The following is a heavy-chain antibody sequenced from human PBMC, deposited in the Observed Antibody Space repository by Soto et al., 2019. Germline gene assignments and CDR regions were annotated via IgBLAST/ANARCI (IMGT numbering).Heavy chain of an antibody. D-gene: IGHD3-10*01. CDR1: GFTFSSYA. V-gene: IGHV3-23*01. CDR3: GQEAETVRGVIIGVFDY. CDR2: ISGSGGST. J-gene: IGHJ4*02. Sequence: GGSLRLSCAASGFTFSSYAMSWVRQAPGKGLEWVSAISGSGGSTYYADSVKGRFTISRDNSKNTLYLQMNSLRAEDTAVYYCGQEAETVRGVIIGVFDYWGQGALLTVSS.